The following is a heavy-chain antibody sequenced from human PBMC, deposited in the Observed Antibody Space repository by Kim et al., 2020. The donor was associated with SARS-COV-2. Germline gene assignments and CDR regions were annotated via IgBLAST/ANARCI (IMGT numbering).Heavy chain of an antibody. J-gene: IGHJ4*02. CDR2: ISGSGGST. Sequence: GGSLRLSCAASGFTFSSYAMSWVRQAPGKGLEWVSAISGSGGSTYYADSVKGRFTISRDNSKNTLYLQMNSLRAEDTAVYYCAKQSGFRVLPTKDAAMAAFDYWGQGTLVTVSS. CDR1: GFTFSSYA. CDR3: AKQSGFRVLPTKDAAMAAFDY. V-gene: IGHV3-23*01. D-gene: IGHD5-18*01.